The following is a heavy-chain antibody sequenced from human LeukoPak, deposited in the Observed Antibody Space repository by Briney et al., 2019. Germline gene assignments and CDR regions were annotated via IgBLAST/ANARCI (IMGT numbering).Heavy chain of an antibody. V-gene: IGHV3-49*04. CDR1: GFTFRDYA. Sequence: HPGRSLRLSCTGFGFTFRDYAVSWVRQARGKGLECIGFIRSKVYGGTTEYAASVKGRFTISRDDSKSIAYLQMNSLKTEDTAVYYCTRDPYYFDSSGYYHHAFDIWGQGTMVAVSS. CDR2: IRSKVYGGTT. J-gene: IGHJ3*02. D-gene: IGHD3-22*01. CDR3: TRDPYYFDSSGYYHHAFDI.